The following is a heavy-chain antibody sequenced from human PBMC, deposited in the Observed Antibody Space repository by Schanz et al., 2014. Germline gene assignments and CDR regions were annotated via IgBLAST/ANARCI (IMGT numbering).Heavy chain of an antibody. CDR2: IFFSGST. D-gene: IGHD1-26*01. Sequence: QVQLQESGPGLVKPSETLSLTCTVSGVSIGGYYWSWIRQPPGKGLEWIGYIFFSGSTTYNPSFNSGVTISVDLSKNQFAVTLTSVTAADTAVYYCARLGVGDKAYYYYGTDVWGQGTTVLVSS. V-gene: IGHV4-59*08. CDR1: GVSIGGYY. J-gene: IGHJ6*02. CDR3: ARLGVGDKAYYYYGTDV.